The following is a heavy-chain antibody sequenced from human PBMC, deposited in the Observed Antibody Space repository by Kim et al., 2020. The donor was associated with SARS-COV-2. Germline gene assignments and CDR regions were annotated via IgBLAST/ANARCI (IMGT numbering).Heavy chain of an antibody. CDR2: INHSGST. V-gene: IGHV4-34*01. J-gene: IGHJ6*01. D-gene: IGHD2-8*02. CDR1: GGSFSGYY. Sequence: SETLSLTCAVYGGSFSGYYWSWIRQPPGKGLEWIGEINHSGSTNYNPSLKSRVTISVDTSKNQFSLKLSSVTAADTAVYYCARLGYCTGGVCYVNYYYY. CDR3: ARLGYCTGGVCYVNYYYY.